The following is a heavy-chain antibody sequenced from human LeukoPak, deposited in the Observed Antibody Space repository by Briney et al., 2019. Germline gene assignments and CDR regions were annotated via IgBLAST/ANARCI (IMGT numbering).Heavy chain of an antibody. D-gene: IGHD6-6*01. J-gene: IGHJ4*02. CDR3: ARGKRGLSSSCDY. CDR2: IIPIFGTA. Sequence: ASVKVSCKASGGTFSSYAISWVRQAPGQGLEWMGGIIPIFGTANYAQKFQGRVTITTDESTSTAYMELSSLRSEDTAVYYCARGKRGLSSSCDYWGQGTLVTVSS. V-gene: IGHV1-69*05. CDR1: GGTFSSYA.